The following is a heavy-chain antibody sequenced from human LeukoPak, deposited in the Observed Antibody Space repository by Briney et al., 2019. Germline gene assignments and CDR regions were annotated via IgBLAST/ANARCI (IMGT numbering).Heavy chain of an antibody. J-gene: IGHJ4*02. D-gene: IGHD1-20*01. CDR2: IYSDGTT. CDR1: GASINSRDYY. CDR3: ARGNWNDVPLDY. Sequence: SETLSLTCTVSGASINSRDYYWGWIRQPPGQGLEWIGSIYSDGTTYYSPSLKSRVSISADTSKNHFSLWLSSVTAADTAVYYCARGNWNDVPLDYWGQGTLVTVSS. V-gene: IGHV4-39*02.